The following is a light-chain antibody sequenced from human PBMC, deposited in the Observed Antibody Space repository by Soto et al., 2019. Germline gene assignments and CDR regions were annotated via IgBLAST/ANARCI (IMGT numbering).Light chain of an antibody. J-gene: IGKJ5*01. Sequence: IVMTQSPGTLSLSPWERATLSCRASQSVRSTYLAWYQQKPGQAPRLLIYGASTRATGISARFSGGGSVTEFTLTISSLQSEDFAVYYCQQYEKWPPSITFGQGTRLEIK. CDR2: GAS. V-gene: IGKV3-15*01. CDR3: QQYEKWPPSIT. CDR1: QSVRSTY.